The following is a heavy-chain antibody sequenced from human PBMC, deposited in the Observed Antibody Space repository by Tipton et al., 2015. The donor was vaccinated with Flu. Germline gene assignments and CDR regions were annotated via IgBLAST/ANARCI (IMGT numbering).Heavy chain of an antibody. CDR1: GGSFSGYY. V-gene: IGHV4-34*01. Sequence: GLVKPSETLSLTCAVYGGSFSGYYWSWIRQPPGKGLEWIGEINHSGSTNYNPSLKSRVTISVDTSKNQFSLKLSSVTAADTAVYYCARGRRGGDQGKSAFDIWGQGTMVTVSS. CDR2: INHSGST. J-gene: IGHJ3*02. D-gene: IGHD2-21*02. CDR3: ARGRRGGDQGKSAFDI.